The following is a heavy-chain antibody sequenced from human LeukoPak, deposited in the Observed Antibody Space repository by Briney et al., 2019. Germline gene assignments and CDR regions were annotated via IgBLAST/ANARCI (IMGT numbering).Heavy chain of an antibody. J-gene: IGHJ4*02. CDR2: IIPILGMA. V-gene: IGHV1-69*04. CDR1: GGTFTSYA. D-gene: IGHD1-26*01. CDR3: ASSLSTRKYSGSQY. Sequence: GASVKVSCKASGGTFTSYAISWVRQAPGQGLEWMGRIIPILGMANYAQKFQGRLTITADKSTSTAYMELSSLRSEDTAVYYCASSLSTRKYSGSQYWGQGTLVTVSS.